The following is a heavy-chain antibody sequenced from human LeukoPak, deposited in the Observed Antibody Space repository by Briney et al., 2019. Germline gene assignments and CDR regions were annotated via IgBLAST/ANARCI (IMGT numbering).Heavy chain of an antibody. CDR3: ARAIWGYYDTSGYYELGIWYFDL. J-gene: IGHJ2*01. D-gene: IGHD3-22*01. CDR2: IFYSGST. V-gene: IGHV4-39*07. Sequence: SETLSLTCTVSGGSISTSNYYWGWIRQPPGKGLERIGNIFYSGSTYYSPSLRSRVTISLKMSKNQFSLKLTSVTAADTAVYYCARAIWGYYDTSGYYELGIWYFDLWGRGTLVTVSS. CDR1: GGSISTSNYY.